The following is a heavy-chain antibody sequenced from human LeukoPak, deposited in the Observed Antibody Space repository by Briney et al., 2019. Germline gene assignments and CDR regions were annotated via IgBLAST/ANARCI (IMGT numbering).Heavy chain of an antibody. D-gene: IGHD2-15*01. CDR2: ISGSGGST. CDR3: AKADCSGGSCYSLAKYYFDY. CDR1: GFTFSSYA. J-gene: IGHJ4*02. V-gene: IGHV3-23*01. Sequence: SGGSLRLSCAASGFTFSSYAMSWVRQAPGKGLEWVSAISGSGGSTYYADSVKGRFTISRDNSKNTLYLQMNSLRAEDTAVYYCAKADCSGGSCYSLAKYYFDYWGQGTLVTVSS.